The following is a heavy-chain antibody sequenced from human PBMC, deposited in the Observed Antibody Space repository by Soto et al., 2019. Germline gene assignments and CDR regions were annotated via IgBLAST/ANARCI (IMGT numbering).Heavy chain of an antibody. D-gene: IGHD3-16*01. V-gene: IGHV4-4*02. CDR1: SGSINSSTW. CDR2: IYHTGST. CDR3: ATSDYYIWGSV. Sequence: QVQLQESGPGLVKPSGTLSLTCAVSSGSINSSTWWSWVRQAPGKGLEWIGEIYHTGSTKYNPSLKSRITMSVYKSKPQSSLKLNSVTAAGSAVYYCATSDYYIWGSVWGQGTLVTVSS. J-gene: IGHJ4*02.